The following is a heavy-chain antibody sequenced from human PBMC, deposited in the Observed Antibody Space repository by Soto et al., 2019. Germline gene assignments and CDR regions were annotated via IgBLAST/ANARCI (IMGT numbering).Heavy chain of an antibody. V-gene: IGHV4-31*03. D-gene: IGHD3-22*01. CDR1: GGSISSGAYY. Sequence: QVQLQESGPGLVKPSQTLSLTCTVSGGSISSGAYYWSWIRQHSEKGLEWIGYMRYSGIAYYNPSLTSRVTISVDTSKNQFSLKLSSVTAADTAVYYCARYYFDNSGYSNWFDPWGRGTLVTVSS. CDR3: ARYYFDNSGYSNWFDP. J-gene: IGHJ5*02. CDR2: MRYSGIA.